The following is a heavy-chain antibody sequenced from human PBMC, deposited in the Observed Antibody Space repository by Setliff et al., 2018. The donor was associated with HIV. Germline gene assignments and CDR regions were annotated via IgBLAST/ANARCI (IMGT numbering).Heavy chain of an antibody. CDR2: IIPIFGTA. Sequence: SVKVSCKASGGTFSSYAISWVRQAPGQGLEWMGGIIPIFGTANYAQKFQGRVTLTADKFTTTAYMELSRLTSDDTAVYYCARGHSSSTNWFFDLWGRGTLVTVSS. CDR1: GGTFSSYA. J-gene: IGHJ2*01. V-gene: IGHV1-69*06. CDR3: ARGHSSSTNWFFDL. D-gene: IGHD6-6*01.